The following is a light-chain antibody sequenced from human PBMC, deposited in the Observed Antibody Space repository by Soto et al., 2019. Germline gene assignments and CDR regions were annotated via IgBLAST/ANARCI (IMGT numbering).Light chain of an antibody. J-gene: IGKJ5*01. CDR2: EVS. CDR1: QSLLHTDERTY. V-gene: IGKV2D-29*01. CDR3: MQSQQLPLT. Sequence: DIVMTQTPLSLSVTPGQPASISCKSSQSLLHTDERTYLYWYLQRPGQPPQLLIYEVSNRFSEVPDRFSGSRSGTDFTLKISRVEAEDVGIHYCMQSQQLPLTFGQGTRLEIK.